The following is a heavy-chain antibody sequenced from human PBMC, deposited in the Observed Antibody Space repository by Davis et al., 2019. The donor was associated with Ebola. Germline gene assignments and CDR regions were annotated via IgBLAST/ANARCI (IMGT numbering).Heavy chain of an antibody. CDR3: TRLDYGMDV. J-gene: IGHJ6*02. D-gene: IGHD1-1*01. V-gene: IGHV3-23*01. CDR1: VLTFSSYA. CDR2: ISGSGGST. Sequence: GGSLTLSCTHSVLTFSSYAMTWVRQAPGQGLEWVSAISGSGGSTYYADSVKGRFTISRDNSKKTLYLQMNSLRAEDTAVYYCTRLDYGMDVWGQGTTVTVSS.